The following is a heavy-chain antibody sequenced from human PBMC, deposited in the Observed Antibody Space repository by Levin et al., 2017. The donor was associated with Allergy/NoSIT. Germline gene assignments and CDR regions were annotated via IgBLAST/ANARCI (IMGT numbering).Heavy chain of an antibody. Sequence: SETLSLTCTVSGGSISSYYWSWIRQSPGKRPEWIGYIHYTGYTNYSPSLKSRVTISLETSKNQFSLKLTSVTAADTAVYSCARSAHVTVIPAAIFAFDPWGQGILVTVSS. CDR1: GGSISSYY. J-gene: IGHJ5*02. V-gene: IGHV4-59*08. D-gene: IGHD2-2*01. CDR3: ARSAHVTVIPAAIFAFDP. CDR2: IHYTGYT.